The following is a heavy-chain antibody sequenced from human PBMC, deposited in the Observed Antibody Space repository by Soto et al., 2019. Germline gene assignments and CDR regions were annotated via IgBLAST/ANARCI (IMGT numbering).Heavy chain of an antibody. CDR2: IIPIFGTA. CDR3: ARAWCSGGSCPLPYYYYYYGMDV. CDR1: GGTFSSYA. D-gene: IGHD2-15*01. Sequence: ASVKVSCKASGGTFSSYAISWVRQAPGQGLEWMGGIIPIFGTANYAQKFQGRVTITADESTSTAYMELSSLRSEDTAVYYCARAWCSGGSCPLPYYYYYYGMDVWGQGTTVTVSS. V-gene: IGHV1-69*13. J-gene: IGHJ6*02.